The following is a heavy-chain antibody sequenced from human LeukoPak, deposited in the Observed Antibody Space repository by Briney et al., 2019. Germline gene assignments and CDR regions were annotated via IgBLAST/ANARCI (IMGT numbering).Heavy chain of an antibody. D-gene: IGHD6-19*01. CDR2: ISWNSGSI. V-gene: IGHV3-9*01. Sequence: PGGSLRLSCAASGFTFDDYAMHWVRQAPGKGLEWVSGISWNSGSIGYADSVKGRFTISRDNAKNSLYLQMNSLRAEDTALYYCAKDTGGGSGWYLSGSRRADIDYWGQGTLVTVSS. CDR3: AKDTGGGSGWYLSGSRRADIDY. J-gene: IGHJ4*02. CDR1: GFTFDDYA.